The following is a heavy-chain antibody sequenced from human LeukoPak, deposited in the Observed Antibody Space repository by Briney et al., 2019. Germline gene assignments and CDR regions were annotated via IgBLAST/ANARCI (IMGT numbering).Heavy chain of an antibody. Sequence: GGSLRLSCAASGFTFSSYNMNWVRQAPGKGLEWVSSISTSSGYIYYADSLKGRFTISRDNAKNSLYLQMNSLRAEDTAVYYCAGDLGYGGNRPFDYWGQGTLVTVSS. CDR1: GFTFSSYN. J-gene: IGHJ4*02. CDR2: ISTSSGYI. CDR3: AGDLGYGGNRPFDY. V-gene: IGHV3-21*01. D-gene: IGHD4-23*01.